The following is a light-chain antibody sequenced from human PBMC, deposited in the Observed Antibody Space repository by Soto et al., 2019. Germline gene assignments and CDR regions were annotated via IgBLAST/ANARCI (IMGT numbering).Light chain of an antibody. Sequence: DIQMTQSPSSVSASVGERVTITGRASQGIGSWVAWYQQKPGKAPNLLIYAASSLQSGVPSRFSGSGSGTEFTLTISSLQPEDFATYYCQQADTFPLTFGGGTKVEIK. CDR3: QQADTFPLT. J-gene: IGKJ4*01. V-gene: IGKV1-12*01. CDR2: AAS. CDR1: QGIGSW.